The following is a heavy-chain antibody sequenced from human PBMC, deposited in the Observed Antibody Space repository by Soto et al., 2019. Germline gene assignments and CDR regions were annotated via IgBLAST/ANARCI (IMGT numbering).Heavy chain of an antibody. Sequence: LTELSMHWVRQAPGKGLEWMGGFDPEDGETIYAQKFQGRVTMTEDTSTDTAYMELSSLRSEDTAVYYCATDGHYYDSSGYYAPFDYWGQGTLVTVSS. J-gene: IGHJ4*02. CDR3: ATDGHYYDSSGYYAPFDY. V-gene: IGHV1-24*01. CDR1: LTELS. D-gene: IGHD3-22*01. CDR2: FDPEDGET.